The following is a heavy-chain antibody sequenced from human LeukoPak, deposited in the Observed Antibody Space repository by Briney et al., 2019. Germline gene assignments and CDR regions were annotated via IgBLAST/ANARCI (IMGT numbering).Heavy chain of an antibody. CDR3: ARGITGVDCSSTSCFTWYYYYMDV. D-gene: IGHD2-2*01. CDR2: INHSGST. J-gene: IGHJ6*03. V-gene: IGHV4-34*01. Sequence: SETLSLTCAVYGRSFSGYYWSWIRQPPGKGLEWIGEINHSGSTNYNPSLKSRVTISVDTSKNQFSLKLSSVTAADTAVYYCARGITGVDCSSTSCFTWYYYYMDVWGKGTTVTVSS. CDR1: GRSFSGYY.